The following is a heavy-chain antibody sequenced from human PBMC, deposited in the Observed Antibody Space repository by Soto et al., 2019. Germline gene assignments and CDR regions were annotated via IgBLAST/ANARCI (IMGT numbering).Heavy chain of an antibody. V-gene: IGHV4-34*01. CDR2: INHSGST. CDR1: GGSFSGYY. D-gene: IGHD3-3*01. CDR3: ARGLNTYYDFWSGYYKKNWCDP. Sequence: QVQLQQWGAGLLKPSETLSLTCAVYGGSFSGYYWSWIRQPPGKGLEWIGEINHSGSTNYNPSLKSRVTISVDTSKNQCTLKLSSVTAADTAVYYCARGLNTYYDFWSGYYKKNWCDPWGQGTLVTVSS. J-gene: IGHJ5*02.